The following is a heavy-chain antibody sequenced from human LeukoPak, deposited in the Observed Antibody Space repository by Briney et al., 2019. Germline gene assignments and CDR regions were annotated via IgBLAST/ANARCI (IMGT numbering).Heavy chain of an antibody. Sequence: GGSLRLSCAASGFTFSSYAMSWVRQAPGKGLEWVSAISGSGGSTYYADSVKGRFTISRDNAENSLYLQIYSLRAEDTAVFYCVRGLGDGSYIGLDWGQGTLVTVSS. J-gene: IGHJ4*02. CDR3: VRGLGDGSYIGLD. CDR2: ISGSGGST. D-gene: IGHD2-2*02. CDR1: GFTFSSYA. V-gene: IGHV3-23*01.